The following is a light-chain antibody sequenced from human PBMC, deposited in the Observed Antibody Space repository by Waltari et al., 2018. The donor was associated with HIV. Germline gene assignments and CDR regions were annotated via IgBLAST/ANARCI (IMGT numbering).Light chain of an antibody. V-gene: IGKV3-20*01. CDR2: GAS. CDR3: QQCATSPWT. J-gene: IGKJ1*01. Sequence: VLTQSPGTLSLSPGDRAILSCRASQSVSANFLGRYQQRPGQAPRLLVHGASRRATATPARFSCGGSGTDFTLIISRLQPEDFAVYYCQQCATSPWTFGQGTTV. CDR1: QSVSANF.